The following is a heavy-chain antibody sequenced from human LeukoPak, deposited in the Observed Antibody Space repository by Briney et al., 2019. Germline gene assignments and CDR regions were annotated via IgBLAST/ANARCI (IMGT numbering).Heavy chain of an antibody. CDR2: ISYDGSDK. V-gene: IGHV3-30-3*01. D-gene: IGHD3-22*01. Sequence: GGSLRLSCAASGFTFSSYAMNWVRQAPGKGLEWVAVISYDGSDKYYADSVKGRFTISRDNSKNTAYPQMNSLRAEDTAVYYCAGYYDSRGYYPPLFDYWGQGTLVTVSS. CDR1: GFTFSSYA. J-gene: IGHJ4*02. CDR3: AGYYDSRGYYPPLFDY.